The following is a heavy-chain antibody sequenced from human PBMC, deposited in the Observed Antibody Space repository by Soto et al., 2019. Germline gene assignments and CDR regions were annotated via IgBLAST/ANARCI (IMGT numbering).Heavy chain of an antibody. Sequence: PSETLSLTCAVYGGSFSGYYWSWIRQPPGKGLEWIGEINHSGSTNYNPSLKSRVTISVDTSKDQFSLKLSSVTAADTAVYYCARGRGYSYGYGTYYYYYGMDVWGQGTTVTVSS. V-gene: IGHV4-34*01. CDR2: INHSGST. J-gene: IGHJ6*02. D-gene: IGHD5-18*01. CDR1: GGSFSGYY. CDR3: ARGRGYSYGYGTYYYYYGMDV.